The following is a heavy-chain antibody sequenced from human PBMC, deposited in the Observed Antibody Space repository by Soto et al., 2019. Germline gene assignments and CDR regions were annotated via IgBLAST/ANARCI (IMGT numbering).Heavy chain of an antibody. J-gene: IGHJ5*02. CDR2: ISYDGSNK. V-gene: IGHV3-30*18. CDR1: GFTFSSYG. D-gene: IGHD2-15*01. CDR3: AKDPSYCSGGSCYSDNWFDP. Sequence: QVQLVESGGGVVQPGRSLRPSCAASGFTFSSYGMHWVRQAPGKGLEWVAVISYDGSNKYYADSVKGRFTISRDNSKNTLYLQMNSLRAEDTAVYYCAKDPSYCSGGSCYSDNWFDPWGQGTLVTVSS.